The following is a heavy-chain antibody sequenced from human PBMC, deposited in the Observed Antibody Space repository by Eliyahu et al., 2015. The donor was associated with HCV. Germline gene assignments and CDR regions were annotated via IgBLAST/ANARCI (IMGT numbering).Heavy chain of an antibody. V-gene: IGHV3-23*01. Sequence: EVQLLESGGGLVQPGGSLRLSCAVSGFTFXNYATSWVRQAPGKGLEWVSCISGSGSVTYYADSVKGRFTVSRDNSKNILFLQMHSLRVEDTAIYYCAKGEDDYGVAVYFDYWGQGTLVTVSS. J-gene: IGHJ4*02. CDR3: AKGEDDYGVAVYFDY. CDR2: ISGSGSVT. CDR1: GFTFXNYA. D-gene: IGHD4-17*01.